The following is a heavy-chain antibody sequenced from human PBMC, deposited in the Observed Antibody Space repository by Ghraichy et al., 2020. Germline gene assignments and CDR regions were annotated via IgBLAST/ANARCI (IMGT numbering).Heavy chain of an antibody. CDR3: AKPTAKGSGSLPGF. D-gene: IGHD2-15*01. J-gene: IGHJ4*02. CDR2: MTASGDGT. Sequence: GGSRRLSCVASGYTFSSYGMTWVHQAPGKGLEWVSAMTASGDGTYYADSVKGRFTISRDNSKNTVFLQMNRLTAEDTAVYYCAKPTAKGSGSLPGFWGQGTLVIVSS. CDR1: GYTFSSYG. V-gene: IGHV3-23*01.